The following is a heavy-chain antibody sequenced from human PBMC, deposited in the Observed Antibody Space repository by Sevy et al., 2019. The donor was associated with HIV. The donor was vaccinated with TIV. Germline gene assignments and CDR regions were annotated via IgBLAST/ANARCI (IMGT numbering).Heavy chain of an antibody. V-gene: IGHV4-34*01. Sequence: SETLSLTCAVYGGSFNTYQWSWIRQPPGKGLEWIGEINHSGATNYSPSLKSRVTISADKSNNQFSLRLSSVTAAGTAVYYCAKSYDYLWGSYRQGWFDPWGQGTLVTVSS. J-gene: IGHJ5*02. CDR3: AKSYDYLWGSYRQGWFDP. D-gene: IGHD3-16*02. CDR1: GGSFNTYQ. CDR2: INHSGAT.